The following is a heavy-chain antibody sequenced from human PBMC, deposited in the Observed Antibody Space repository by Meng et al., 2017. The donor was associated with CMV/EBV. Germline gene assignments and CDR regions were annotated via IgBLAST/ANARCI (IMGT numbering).Heavy chain of an antibody. CDR3: AKGFRHNIVVVPAPPEYFQH. J-gene: IGHJ1*01. Sequence: GESLKISCAASGFTFSSYGMHWVRQAPGKGLEWVAFIRYDGSNKYYADSVKGRFTISRDNSKNTLYLQMNSLRAEDTAVYYCAKGFRHNIVVVPAPPEYFQHWGQGTLVPSPQ. D-gene: IGHD2-2*01. CDR2: IRYDGSNK. CDR1: GFTFSSYG. V-gene: IGHV3-30*02.